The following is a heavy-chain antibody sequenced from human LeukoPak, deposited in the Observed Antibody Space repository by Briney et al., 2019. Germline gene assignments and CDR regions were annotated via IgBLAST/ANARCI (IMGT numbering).Heavy chain of an antibody. Sequence: PSETLSLTCTVSGDSINSGGYYWNWIRQHPGKGLEWIGYISYSGSTYYNPSLKSRINISVDTSKNQFSLKLTSVTAADTAVYYCSRSGSKGYCSSTTSCYIRPFDPWGQGTLVTVSS. CDR1: GDSINSGGYY. D-gene: IGHD2-2*02. CDR2: ISYSGST. V-gene: IGHV4-31*03. J-gene: IGHJ5*02. CDR3: SRSGSKGYCSSTTSCYIRPFDP.